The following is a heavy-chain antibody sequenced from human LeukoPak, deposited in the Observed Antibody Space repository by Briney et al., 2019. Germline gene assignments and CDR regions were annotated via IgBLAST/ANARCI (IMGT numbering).Heavy chain of an antibody. Sequence: GGSLRLSCAASGFTFSSYAMGWVRQAPGKGLEWVSTISDSGRNTYYADSVKGRFTISRDNSKNTLYLQMNSLTADDTATYYCAKDYSSSWYYFDYWGQGTLVTVSS. D-gene: IGHD6-13*01. J-gene: IGHJ4*02. CDR3: AKDYSSSWYYFDY. CDR1: GFTFSSYA. CDR2: ISDSGRNT. V-gene: IGHV3-23*01.